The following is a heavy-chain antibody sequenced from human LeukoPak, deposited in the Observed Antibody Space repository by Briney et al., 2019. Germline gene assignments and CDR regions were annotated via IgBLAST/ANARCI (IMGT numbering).Heavy chain of an antibody. D-gene: IGHD1-26*01. CDR1: GFTFSSYA. Sequence: GGSLRLSCAASGFTFSSYAMNWVRQAPGKGLEYVSSISYNGDSTYYANSVRGRFTISRDNSKNTLYLQMGSLRAEDMAVYYCARLAGGSYSDYWGQGILVTVSS. CDR3: ARLAGGSYSDY. V-gene: IGHV3-64*01. J-gene: IGHJ4*02. CDR2: ISYNGDST.